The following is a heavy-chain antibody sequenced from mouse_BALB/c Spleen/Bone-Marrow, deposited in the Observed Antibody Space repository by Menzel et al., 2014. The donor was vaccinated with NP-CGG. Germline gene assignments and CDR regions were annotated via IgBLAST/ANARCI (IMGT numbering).Heavy chain of an antibody. CDR2: INPDSSTI. D-gene: IGHD1-2*01. V-gene: IGHV4-1*02. J-gene: IGHJ3*01. CDR3: ARQNYYGYGAY. CDR1: GFDFSRYW. Sequence: EVQVVESGGGLVQPGGSLKLSCAASGFDFSRYWMSWVRQAPGRGLEWIGEINPDSSTINYTPSLKDKFIVSRDNAKNTLYLQMSKVRSEDTALYYCARQNYYGYGAYWGQGTLVTVSA.